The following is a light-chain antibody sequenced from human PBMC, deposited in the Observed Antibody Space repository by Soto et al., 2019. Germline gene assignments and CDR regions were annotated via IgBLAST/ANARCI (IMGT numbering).Light chain of an antibody. CDR3: LQHNSYPQT. V-gene: IGKV1-17*01. J-gene: IGKJ1*01. CDR2: AAS. Sequence: DIQMTQSPSSLSASVGDRVTITCRASQGIRDALGWYQQKPGKAPKRLIYAASSLQSGVPSRFSGSGSGTEFTLTIRSLQPEDFATYYRLQHNSYPQTFGQGTKVEIK. CDR1: QGIRDA.